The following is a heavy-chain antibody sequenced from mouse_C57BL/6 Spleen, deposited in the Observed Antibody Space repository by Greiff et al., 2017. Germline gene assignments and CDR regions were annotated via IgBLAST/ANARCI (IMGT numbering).Heavy chain of an antibody. CDR2: ISSGSSTI. J-gene: IGHJ3*01. Sequence: EVKLVESGGGLVKPGGSLTLSCAASGFTFSDYGLHWVRQAPEQGLAWVAYISSGSSTIYYADTVKGRFTISKDNAKNTLFLQMTSLRSEDTAMYYCARGGIYYDYDGWFAYWGQGTLGTVSA. CDR3: ARGGIYYDYDGWFAY. CDR1: GFTFSDYG. V-gene: IGHV5-17*01. D-gene: IGHD2-4*01.